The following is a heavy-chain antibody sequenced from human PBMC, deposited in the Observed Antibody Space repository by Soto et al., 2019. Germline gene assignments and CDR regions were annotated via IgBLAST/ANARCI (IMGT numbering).Heavy chain of an antibody. D-gene: IGHD3-10*01. J-gene: IGHJ3*02. V-gene: IGHV5-51*01. CDR2: IYPGDSDT. Sequence: LGESLNISCKGLGYSFTSYWIGWVRQMPGKGLEWMGIIYPGDSDTRYSPSFQGQVTISADKSISTAYLQWSSLKASDTAMYYCARPYGSGSYYITLGAFDIWGQGTMVTVSS. CDR3: ARPYGSGSYYITLGAFDI. CDR1: GYSFTSYW.